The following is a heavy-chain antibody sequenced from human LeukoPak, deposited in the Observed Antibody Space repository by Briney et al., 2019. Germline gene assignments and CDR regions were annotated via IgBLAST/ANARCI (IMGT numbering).Heavy chain of an antibody. J-gene: IGHJ4*02. V-gene: IGHV3-48*03. CDR1: GFTFSSYE. CDR2: ISSSGSTI. D-gene: IGHD3-10*02. CDR3: ARMLGGGYTGLFDS. Sequence: GGSLRLSCAASGFTFSSYEMNWVRQAPGKGLEWVSYISSSGSTIYYADSVRGRFTISRDNSKNTVYLQMNSLSGDDTAVYFCARMLGGGYTGLFDSWGQGTLVTVSS.